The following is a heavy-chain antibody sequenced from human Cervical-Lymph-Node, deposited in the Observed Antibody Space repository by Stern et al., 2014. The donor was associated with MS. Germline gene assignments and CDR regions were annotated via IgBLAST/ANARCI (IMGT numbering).Heavy chain of an antibody. D-gene: IGHD5-24*01. V-gene: IGHV3-15*01. CDR1: GFTFIDTW. CDR2: IRTNTDGGTA. Sequence: EVQLVDSGGGLVKPGESITLSCVTSGFTFIDTWMTWVRQGPGKGLQWLGRIRTNTDGGTAEYAAAVRGRFIISRDDSKRTLYLRINGLKTEDTGVYYCSTSILDYWGQGTLVTVSS. CDR3: STSILDY. J-gene: IGHJ4*02.